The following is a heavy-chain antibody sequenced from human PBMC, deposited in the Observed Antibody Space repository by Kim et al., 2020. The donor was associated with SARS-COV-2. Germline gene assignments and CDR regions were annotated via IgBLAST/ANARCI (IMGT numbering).Heavy chain of an antibody. D-gene: IGHD2-15*01. J-gene: IGHJ3*02. V-gene: IGHV3-21*01. CDR3: VISGGIGGLGHDAFDI. Sequence: SLKGRFTNTRDNAKTSLYLQMNSLRAEDTAVYYCVISGGIGGLGHDAFDIWGQGTMVTVSS.